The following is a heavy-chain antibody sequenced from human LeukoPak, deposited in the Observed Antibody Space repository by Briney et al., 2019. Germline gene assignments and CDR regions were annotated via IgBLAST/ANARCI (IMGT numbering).Heavy chain of an antibody. V-gene: IGHV4-34*01. J-gene: IGHJ3*02. Sequence: SSETLSLTCAVYGGSFSGYYWSWIRQPPGKGLEWIGEINHSGSTNYNPSLKSRVTISVDTSKNQFSLKLSSVTAADTAVYYCARGLSVVVPAAAHDAFDIWGQGTMVTVSS. D-gene: IGHD2-2*01. CDR3: ARGLSVVVPAAAHDAFDI. CDR1: GGSFSGYY. CDR2: INHSGST.